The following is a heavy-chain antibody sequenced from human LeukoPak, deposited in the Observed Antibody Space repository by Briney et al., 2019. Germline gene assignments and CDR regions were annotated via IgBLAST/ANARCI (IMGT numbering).Heavy chain of an antibody. D-gene: IGHD6-19*01. CDR1: GFTFSSYA. CDR2: IYTGDRA. Sequence: GGSLRLSCAASGFTFSSYAMSWVRQAPGKGLEWVSVIYTGDRADYSDSVKGRFTISRDNFKNTLYLQMNNLRAEDTAVYYCAKDNGDSSGWYYLDYFDYWGQGTLVTVSS. J-gene: IGHJ4*02. CDR3: AKDNGDSSGWYYLDYFDY. V-gene: IGHV3-23*03.